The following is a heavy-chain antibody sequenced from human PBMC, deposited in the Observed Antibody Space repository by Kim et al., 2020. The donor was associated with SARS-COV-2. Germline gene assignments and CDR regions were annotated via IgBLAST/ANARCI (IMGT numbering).Heavy chain of an antibody. V-gene: IGHV5-10-1*01. D-gene: IGHD2-2*01. Sequence: GESLKISCKGSGYSFTSYWISWVRQMPGKGLEWMGRIDPSDSYTNYSPSFQGHVTISADKSISTAYLQWSSLKASDTAMYYCARQREDIVVVPAAIGIWFDPWGQGTLVTVSS. CDR3: ARQREDIVVVPAAIGIWFDP. CDR2: IDPSDSYT. J-gene: IGHJ5*02. CDR1: GYSFTSYW.